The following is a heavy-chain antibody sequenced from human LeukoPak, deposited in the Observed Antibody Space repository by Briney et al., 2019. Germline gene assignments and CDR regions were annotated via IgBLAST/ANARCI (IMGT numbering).Heavy chain of an antibody. CDR1: GFTFSSYA. CDR2: IRGSAGST. V-gene: IGHV3-23*01. Sequence: PGGSLRLSCAASGFTFSSYAMNWVRQAPGKGLEWVSAIRGSAGSTYYADSVKGRFTISRDNSKSTLYLQMNSLRAEDTAVYYCVKTQDSRSWCPDYWGQGTLVTVSS. CDR3: VKTQDSRSWCPDY. J-gene: IGHJ4*02. D-gene: IGHD6-13*01.